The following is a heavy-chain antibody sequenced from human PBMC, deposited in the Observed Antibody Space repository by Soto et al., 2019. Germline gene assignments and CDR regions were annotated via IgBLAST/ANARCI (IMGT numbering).Heavy chain of an antibody. CDR3: AREWSTSGDLDY. V-gene: IGHV3-30-3*01. CDR2: ISYDGSIK. Sequence: QVQLVESGGGVVQPGRSRRLSCAASGFTFSSHSIQWVRQAPGKGLEWVAVISYDGSIKYYVDSVKGRFTISRDNSKNTAYLQMTSLRAEDTAVFYCAREWSTSGDLDYWGQGTLVIVSS. D-gene: IGHD3-10*01. J-gene: IGHJ4*02. CDR1: GFTFSSHS.